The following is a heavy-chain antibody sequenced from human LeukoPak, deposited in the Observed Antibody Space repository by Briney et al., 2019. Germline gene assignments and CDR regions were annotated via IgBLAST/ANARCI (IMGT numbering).Heavy chain of an antibody. V-gene: IGHV4-34*01. CDR1: GGSFSGYY. CDR3: ARSEDYWFGP. D-gene: IGHD3-10*01. Sequence: SETLSLTCAVYGGSFSGYYWSWIRQSPGKGLEWIGEINRPGITKYNPSLESRVTISLDTSKNQFSLRLTSATAADTAMYYCARSEDYWFGPWGQGTLVTVSS. J-gene: IGHJ5*02. CDR2: INRPGIT.